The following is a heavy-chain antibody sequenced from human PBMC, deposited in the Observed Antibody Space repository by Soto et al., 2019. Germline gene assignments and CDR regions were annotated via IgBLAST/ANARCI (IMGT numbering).Heavy chain of an antibody. J-gene: IGHJ3*01. CDR2: IIPIFGTA. CDR3: ATTTADYYDSSGYYAL. D-gene: IGHD3-22*01. CDR1: GGTFSSYA. Sequence: ASVRVSCKASGGTFSSYAISWVRQAPGQGLEWMGGIIPIFGTANYAQKFQGRVTITADESTSTAYMELSSLRSEDTAVYYCATTTADYYDSSGYYALWGKGTMVTVSS. V-gene: IGHV1-69*13.